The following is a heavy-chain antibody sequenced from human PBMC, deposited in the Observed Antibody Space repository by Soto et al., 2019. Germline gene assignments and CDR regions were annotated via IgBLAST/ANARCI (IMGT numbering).Heavy chain of an antibody. J-gene: IGHJ6*02. CDR2: IYYSGST. D-gene: IGHD1-26*01. CDR1: GGSIKTFS. V-gene: IGHV4-59*08. Sequence: QVQLQESGPGLVKPSETLSLTCTVSGGSIKTFSWSWFRQPPGKGLEWMGYIYYSGSTNYHPSLTRRVSISVDTSKNLFSLKLSSVNAADTAVYYCARHPVGVGGLDVWGQGTSVTVSS. CDR3: ARHPVGVGGLDV.